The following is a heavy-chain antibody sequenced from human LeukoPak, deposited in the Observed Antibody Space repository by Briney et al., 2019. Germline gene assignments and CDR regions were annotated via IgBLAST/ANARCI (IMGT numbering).Heavy chain of an antibody. CDR1: GSTFSSYW. Sequence: GGSLRLSCAASGSTFSSYWMSWVRQAPGKGLEWVANIKKDGTEKKYVDSVKGRFTISRDNAKNSLYLQMNSLRAEDTALYYCAREGGSGWYSGWFDPWGQGTLVTVSS. D-gene: IGHD6-19*01. V-gene: IGHV3-7*01. CDR3: AREGGSGWYSGWFDP. CDR2: IKKDGTEK. J-gene: IGHJ5*02.